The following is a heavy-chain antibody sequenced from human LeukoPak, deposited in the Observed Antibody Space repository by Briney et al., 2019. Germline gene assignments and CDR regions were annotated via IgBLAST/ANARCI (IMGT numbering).Heavy chain of an antibody. Sequence: PGRSLRLSCAASGFTFSSYAMHWVRQAPGKGLEWVSYISSSGSTIYYADSVKGRFTISRDNAKNSLYLQMNSLRAEDTAVYYCARDYCSGGSCYSDYWGQGTLVTVSS. D-gene: IGHD2-15*01. V-gene: IGHV3-48*03. CDR3: ARDYCSGGSCYSDY. CDR1: GFTFSSYA. J-gene: IGHJ4*02. CDR2: ISSSGSTI.